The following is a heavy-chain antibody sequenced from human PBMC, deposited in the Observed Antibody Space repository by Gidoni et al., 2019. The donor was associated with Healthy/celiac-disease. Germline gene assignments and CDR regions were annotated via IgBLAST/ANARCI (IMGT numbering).Heavy chain of an antibody. J-gene: IGHJ4*02. V-gene: IGHV1-69*01. D-gene: IGHD2-15*01. CDR3: ARDSHYCSGGSCSPEEDY. Sequence: QVQLVQSGSEVKKPGSSVKVSCKASGGTFSSYAISWVRQAPGQGREWMGGIIPIFGTANYAQKVQGRVTITADESTSTAYMELSSLRSEDTAVYYCARDSHYCSGGSCSPEEDYWGQGTLVTVSS. CDR2: IIPIFGTA. CDR1: GGTFSSYA.